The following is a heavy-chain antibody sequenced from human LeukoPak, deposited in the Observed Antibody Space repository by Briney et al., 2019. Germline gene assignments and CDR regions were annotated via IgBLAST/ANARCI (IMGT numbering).Heavy chain of an antibody. D-gene: IGHD3-10*01. J-gene: IGHJ4*02. Sequence: GGSLRLSCAASGFTFSSYTMNWVRQAPGKGLEWFSYISSSSSSIYYADSVKGRFTISRDNAKNSLYLQMNSLRAEDTAVYYCARDYNYYGSGSYHDYWGQGTLVTVSS. CDR2: ISSSSSSI. V-gene: IGHV3-48*04. CDR3: ARDYNYYGSGSYHDY. CDR1: GFTFSSYT.